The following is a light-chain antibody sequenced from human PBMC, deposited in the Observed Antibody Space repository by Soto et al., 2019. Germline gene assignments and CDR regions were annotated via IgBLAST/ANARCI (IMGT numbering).Light chain of an antibody. Sequence: EIMSTPSPATLSVSAGERATISCRASPSVSNSYLAWYQQNTGQAPRLLIYDESSRATDIQDRFSGSGSGTDFTLTIRRLETEEFAVYYCQQYGGSPWTVGEVTKGEIK. V-gene: IGKV3-20*01. J-gene: IGKJ1*01. CDR1: PSVSNSY. CDR2: DES. CDR3: QQYGGSPWT.